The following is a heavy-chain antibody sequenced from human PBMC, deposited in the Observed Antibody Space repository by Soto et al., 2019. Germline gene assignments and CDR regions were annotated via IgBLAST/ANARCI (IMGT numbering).Heavy chain of an antibody. V-gene: IGHV3-9*01. CDR3: TKDGVAGYGMDV. J-gene: IGHJ6*02. CDR1: GFTFDDYA. CDR2: ISWNSGSI. D-gene: IGHD6-19*01. Sequence: GGSLRLSCAASGFTFDDYAMHWVRQAPGKGLEWVSGISWNSGSIGYADSVKGRFTISRDNSKNTLYLQMNSLRAEDTAVYYCTKDGVAGYGMDVWGQGTTVTVSS.